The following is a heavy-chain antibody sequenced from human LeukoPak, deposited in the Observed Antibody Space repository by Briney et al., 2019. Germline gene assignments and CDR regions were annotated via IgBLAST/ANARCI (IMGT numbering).Heavy chain of an antibody. CDR1: GFTFSSYA. Sequence: GGSLRLSCAASGFTFSSYAMSWVRQAPGKGLEWVSVISGIGGSTYYADSVKGRFTISRDNSKNTLYLQMNSLRGEDTAVYYCAKSQSGNIYYHFDYWGQGTPVTVSS. CDR2: ISGIGGST. CDR3: AKSQSGNIYYHFDY. J-gene: IGHJ4*02. V-gene: IGHV3-23*01. D-gene: IGHD4-23*01.